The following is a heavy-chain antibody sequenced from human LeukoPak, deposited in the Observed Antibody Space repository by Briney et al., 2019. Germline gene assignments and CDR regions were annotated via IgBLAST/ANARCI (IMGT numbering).Heavy chain of an antibody. Sequence: SETLSLTCSVFGDSFNEYYWNWVRQPPGKGLQWIGYIYHNGNSNYNPSLKGRLTISVDTAKNQFSLKLTSVTAAGTAVYYCARDGGLQSHFDYWGQGALVTVSS. D-gene: IGHD5-24*01. CDR2: IYHNGNS. V-gene: IGHV4-59*01. J-gene: IGHJ4*02. CDR3: ARDGGLQSHFDY. CDR1: GDSFNEYY.